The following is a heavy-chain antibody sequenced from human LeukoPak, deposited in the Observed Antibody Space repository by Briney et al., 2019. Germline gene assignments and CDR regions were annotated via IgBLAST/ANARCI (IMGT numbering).Heavy chain of an antibody. CDR2: IYYSGST. J-gene: IGHJ6*03. V-gene: IGHV4-39*07. D-gene: IGHD2-21*01. CDR3: ASGPIFYYYYYMDV. Sequence: SETLSHTCTVSGGSISSSSYYWGWIRQPPGKGLEWIGSIYYSGSTYYNPSLKSRVTISVDTSKNQFSLKLSSVTAADTAVYYCASGPIFYYYYYMDVWGKGTTVTVSS. CDR1: GGSISSSSYY.